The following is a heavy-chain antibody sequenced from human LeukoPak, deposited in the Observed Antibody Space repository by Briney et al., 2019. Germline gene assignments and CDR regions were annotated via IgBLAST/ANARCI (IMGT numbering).Heavy chain of an antibody. V-gene: IGHV3-30*02. CDR2: IRYDGSNK. D-gene: IGHD3-10*01. J-gene: IGHJ4*02. CDR1: GFTFSSYW. Sequence: GGSLRLSCVASGFTFSSYWMTWVRQAPGKGLEWMALIRYDGSNKYYADSVRGRFTISRDNSKNTLYLQMNSLRAEDTAVYYCARDSSTYYYGSGSYGGSVDYWGQGTLVTVSS. CDR3: ARDSSTYYYGSGSYGGSVDY.